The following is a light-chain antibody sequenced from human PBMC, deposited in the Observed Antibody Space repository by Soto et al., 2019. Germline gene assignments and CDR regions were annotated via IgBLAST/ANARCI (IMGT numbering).Light chain of an antibody. CDR1: SSNIGAGYD. CDR2: SNN. J-gene: IGLJ2*01. CDR3: QSYDSSLSGVV. Sequence: QSVLTQPPSVSGAPGQSVTISCTGSSSNIGAGYDVHWYQQLPGTAPKLLIYSNNNRPSGVPDRFSGSKSGTSASLAITGLQAEDEADYYCQSYDSSLSGVVFGGGTQLTVL. V-gene: IGLV1-40*01.